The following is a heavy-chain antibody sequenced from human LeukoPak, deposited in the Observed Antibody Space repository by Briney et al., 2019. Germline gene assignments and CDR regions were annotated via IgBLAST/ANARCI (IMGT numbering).Heavy chain of an antibody. Sequence: SSVKVSXKASGGTFSSYAISWVRQAPGQGLEWMGGIIPIFGTANYAQKFQGRVTITADESTSTAYMELSSLRSEDTAVYYCARVVILTGYPYFDYWGQGTLVTVSS. CDR3: ARVVILTGYPYFDY. CDR2: IIPIFGTA. CDR1: GGTFSSYA. J-gene: IGHJ4*02. V-gene: IGHV1-69*01. D-gene: IGHD3-9*01.